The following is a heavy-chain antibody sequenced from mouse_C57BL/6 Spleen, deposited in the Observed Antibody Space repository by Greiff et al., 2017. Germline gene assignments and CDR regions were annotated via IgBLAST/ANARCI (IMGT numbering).Heavy chain of an antibody. CDR3: ARGPHYDYDQGYAMDY. D-gene: IGHD2-4*01. Sequence: QVQLQQSGPGLVAPSQSLSITCTVSGFSLTSYGVDWVRQSPGKGLEWLGVIWGVGSTNYNSALKSRLSISKDNSKSQVFLKMNSLQTDDTAMYYCARGPHYDYDQGYAMDYWGQGTSVTVSS. J-gene: IGHJ4*01. CDR2: IWGVGST. V-gene: IGHV2-6*01. CDR1: GFSLTSYG.